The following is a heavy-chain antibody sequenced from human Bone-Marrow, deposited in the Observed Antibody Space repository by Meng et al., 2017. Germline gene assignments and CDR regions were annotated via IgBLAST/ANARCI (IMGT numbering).Heavy chain of an antibody. CDR2: INPSGGST. D-gene: IGHD5-24*01. Sequence: ASVKVSCKASGYTFTSYYMHWVRQAPGQGLEWMGIINPSGGSTSYAQKFQGRVTMTRDTSTSTVYMELSSLRSEDTAVYYCARENLMKRDGYNFDYWGQGTLVTVSS. V-gene: IGHV1-46*01. CDR3: ARENLMKRDGYNFDY. CDR1: GYTFTSYY. J-gene: IGHJ4*02.